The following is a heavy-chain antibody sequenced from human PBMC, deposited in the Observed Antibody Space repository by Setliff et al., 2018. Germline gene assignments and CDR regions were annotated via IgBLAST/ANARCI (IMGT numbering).Heavy chain of an antibody. D-gene: IGHD2-21*02. CDR3: ARVYGDENIDI. CDR1: VDSLISGHYY. CDR2: IYYTGTT. J-gene: IGHJ3*02. V-gene: IGHV4-39*02. Sequence: SETLSLTCIVSVDSLISGHYYWSWVRQPPGKGLEWIGRIYYTGTTYYNPSLKSRITMSVDTSKKHFSLSLSSVTAADTAIYYCARVYGDENIDIWGKGKLVTV.